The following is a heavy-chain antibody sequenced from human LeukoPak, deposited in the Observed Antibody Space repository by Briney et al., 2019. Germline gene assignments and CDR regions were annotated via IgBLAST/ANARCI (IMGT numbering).Heavy chain of an antibody. J-gene: IGHJ4*02. CDR1: GFSFSSYG. Sequence: PGRSLRLSCAASGFSFSSYGMYWVRQAPGKGLEWVALIYNDGGLPNYLDSVRGRFTISRDNSKNTLYLQMDSLRVEDTAVYYCAQGHYVGNSEFLDNWGQGSRVIVSS. D-gene: IGHD4-23*01. V-gene: IGHV3-33*07. CDR3: AQGHYVGNSEFLDN. CDR2: IYNDGGLP.